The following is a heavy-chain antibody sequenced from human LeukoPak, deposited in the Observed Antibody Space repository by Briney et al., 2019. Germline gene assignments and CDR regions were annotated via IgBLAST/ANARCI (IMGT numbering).Heavy chain of an antibody. Sequence: PSEALSLTCTVSGGSISSYYWTWIRQPPGKGLEWIGYIYYSGSTNYNPSLKSRVTISVDTSKNQFSLKLSSVTAADTAVYYCARHGADSYGLVDYWGQGTLVTVSS. CDR3: ARHGADSYGLVDY. J-gene: IGHJ4*02. D-gene: IGHD5-18*01. CDR2: IYYSGST. CDR1: GGSISSYY. V-gene: IGHV4-59*08.